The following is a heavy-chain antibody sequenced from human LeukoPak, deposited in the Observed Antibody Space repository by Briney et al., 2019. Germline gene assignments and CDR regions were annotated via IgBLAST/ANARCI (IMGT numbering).Heavy chain of an antibody. Sequence: GGSLRPPCAASGFTFSSYSMHWVPPAPGKGLEWGAVISYDGSNKYYADSVKGRFTISRDNSKNTLYLQMNSLRAEDTAVYYCARAGKYYDAADYWGQGTLVTVSS. CDR3: ARAGKYYDAADY. V-gene: IGHV3-30-3*01. D-gene: IGHD3-22*01. J-gene: IGHJ4*02. CDR2: ISYDGSNK. CDR1: GFTFSSYS.